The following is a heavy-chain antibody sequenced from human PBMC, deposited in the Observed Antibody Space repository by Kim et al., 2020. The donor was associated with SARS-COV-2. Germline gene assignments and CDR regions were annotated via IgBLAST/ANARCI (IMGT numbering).Heavy chain of an antibody. J-gene: IGHJ6*02. Sequence: SETLSLTCTVSGGSISSYYWSWIRQPPGKGLEWIGYIYYSGSTNYNPSLKSRVTISVDTSKNQFSLKLSSVTAADTAVYYCARSSPHYSSRSYYYGMDVWGQGTTVTVSS. V-gene: IGHV4-59*01. CDR3: ARSSPHYSSRSYYYGMDV. D-gene: IGHD6-13*01. CDR2: IYYSGST. CDR1: GGSISSYY.